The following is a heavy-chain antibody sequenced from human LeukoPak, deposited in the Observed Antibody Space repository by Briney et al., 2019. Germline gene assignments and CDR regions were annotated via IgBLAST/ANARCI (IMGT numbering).Heavy chain of an antibody. CDR1: GYSISSGYY. V-gene: IGHV4-38-2*02. Sequence: NTSETLSLTCTVSGYSISSGYYWGWIRQPPGKGLEWIGSIYHSGSTYYNPSLKSRVTISVDTSKNQFSLKLSSVTAADTAVYYCARDFAWSGYCRSLHMDVWGKGTTVTVSS. CDR3: ARDFAWSGYCRSLHMDV. D-gene: IGHD3-3*01. J-gene: IGHJ6*03. CDR2: IYHSGST.